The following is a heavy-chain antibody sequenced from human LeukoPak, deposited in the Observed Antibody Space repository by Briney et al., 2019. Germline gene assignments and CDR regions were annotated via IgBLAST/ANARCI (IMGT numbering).Heavy chain of an antibody. CDR1: GFTVSSNY. CDR2: RYSGGST. V-gene: IGHV3-66*01. D-gene: IGHD6-13*01. CDR3: ASDQDGPSSSSWYGGCLDY. Sequence: GGSPRLSCAASGFTVSSNYMSWVRQAPGKGLEWGSVRYSGGSTYYADSGTGRFTISRDNSKNTMYLQMNSLRAEDKAVYYCASDQDGPSSSSWYGGCLDYWGQGTLVTVSS. J-gene: IGHJ4*02.